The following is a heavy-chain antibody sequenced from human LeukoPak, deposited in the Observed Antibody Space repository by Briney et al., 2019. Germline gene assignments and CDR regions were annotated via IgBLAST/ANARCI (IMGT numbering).Heavy chain of an antibody. CDR3: AKEDSSPSRYYFEY. CDR1: GFAFSNYA. Sequence: GGSLRLSCAASGFAFSNYAMSWVRQAPGMGLEWVSSISAGGGGTYYADSVKGRFTISRDNAKNTLYLQMNSLRAEGTAIYYCAKEDSSPSRYYFEYWGQGALVTVSS. V-gene: IGHV3-23*01. D-gene: IGHD6-6*01. CDR2: ISAGGGGT. J-gene: IGHJ4*02.